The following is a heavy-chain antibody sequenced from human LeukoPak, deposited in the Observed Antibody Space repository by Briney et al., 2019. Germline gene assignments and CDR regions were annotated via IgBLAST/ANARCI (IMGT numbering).Heavy chain of an antibody. CDR1: GYTLTELS. D-gene: IGHD3-16*01. CDR2: FDPEDGET. J-gene: IGHJ4*02. CDR3: ATGPPFTGET. Sequence: ASVKVSCKVSGYTLTELSMHWVRQAPGKGLEWMGGFDPEDGETIYAQKFQGRVTTTEDTSTDTAYMELSSLRSEDTAVYYCATGPPFTGETWGQGTLVTVSS. V-gene: IGHV1-24*01.